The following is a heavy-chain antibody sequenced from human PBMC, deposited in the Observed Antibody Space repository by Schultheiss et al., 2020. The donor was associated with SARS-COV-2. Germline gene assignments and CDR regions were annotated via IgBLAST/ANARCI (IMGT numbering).Heavy chain of an antibody. CDR2: IYSGGNT. V-gene: IGHV3-53*01. CDR1: GFTVSRNY. CDR3: ARGQPIWGYFDY. D-gene: IGHD3-16*01. Sequence: GGSLRLSCAASGFTVSRNYMNWVRQAPGKGLQWVSVIYSGGNTYYADSVKGRFTISRDNSKNTLYLQMNSLRAEDTAVYYCARGQPIWGYFDYWGQGTLVTVSS. J-gene: IGHJ4*02.